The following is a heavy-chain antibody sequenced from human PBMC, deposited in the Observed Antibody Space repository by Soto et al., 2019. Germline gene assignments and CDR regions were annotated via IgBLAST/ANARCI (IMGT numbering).Heavy chain of an antibody. Sequence: QVQLVESGGGVVQPGRSLRLSCAASGFTFSSYAMHWVRQAPGKGLEWVAVISYDGSNKDYADSVKGRFTISRDNSKNTLYLQMNSLRAEDTAVYYCASGPDRSSSWSIDYWGQGTLVTVSS. V-gene: IGHV3-30-3*01. CDR2: ISYDGSNK. CDR1: GFTFSSYA. D-gene: IGHD6-13*01. CDR3: ASGPDRSSSWSIDY. J-gene: IGHJ4*02.